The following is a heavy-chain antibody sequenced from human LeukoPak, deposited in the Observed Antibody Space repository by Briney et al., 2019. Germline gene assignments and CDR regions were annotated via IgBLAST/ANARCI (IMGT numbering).Heavy chain of an antibody. CDR1: GYTFTGYY. J-gene: IGHJ4*02. D-gene: IGHD4-17*01. V-gene: IGHV1-2*02. CDR2: INPNSGGT. Sequence: GASVKVSCKASGYTFTGYYMHWVRQAPGQGLEWMGWINPNSGGTNYAQKFQGRVTMTRDTSISTAYMELSRLRSDDTAAYYCARENYGDYVLDYWGQGTLVTVSS. CDR3: ARENYGDYVLDY.